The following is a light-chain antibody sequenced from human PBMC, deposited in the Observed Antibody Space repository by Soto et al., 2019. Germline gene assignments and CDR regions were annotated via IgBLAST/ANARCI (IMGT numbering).Light chain of an antibody. J-gene: IGLJ2*01. Sequence: QPVLTQPPSVSGAPGQRVTISCTGSSSNIGAGYEVHWYQQLPGTAPKLLIYGNSNRPSGVPDRFSGSKSGTSASLAITGLQAEDEADYYCQSYDSSLYVVFGGGTKLTVL. V-gene: IGLV1-40*01. CDR1: SSNIGAGYE. CDR3: QSYDSSLYVV. CDR2: GNS.